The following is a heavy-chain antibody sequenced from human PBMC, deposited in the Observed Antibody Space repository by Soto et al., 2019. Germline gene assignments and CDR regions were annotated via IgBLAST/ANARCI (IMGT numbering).Heavy chain of an antibody. J-gene: IGHJ3*02. D-gene: IGHD3-22*01. V-gene: IGHV4-4*07. CDR3: ARDYDTIRDDAFDI. CDR2: IYTSGST. CDR1: GGSISSYY. Sequence: KLSETLSLSCTVSGGSISSYYWSCIRQPAGKGLEWIGRIYTSGSTNYNPSLKSRVTMSVDTSKNQFSLKLSSVTAADTAVYYCARDYDTIRDDAFDIWGQGTMVTVSS.